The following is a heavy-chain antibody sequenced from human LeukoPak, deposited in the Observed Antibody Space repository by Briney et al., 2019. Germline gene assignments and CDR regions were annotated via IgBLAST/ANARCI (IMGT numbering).Heavy chain of an antibody. CDR3: ARGFRLRLDY. CDR1: GFIFSSYE. Sequence: GGSLRLSCAASGFIFSSYEMNWVRQAPGKGLEWVSYISSSGSTIYYADSVKGRFTISRDNAKNSLYLHMNSLRAEDTAVHYCARGFRLRLDYWGQGTLVTVSS. V-gene: IGHV3-48*03. D-gene: IGHD4-17*01. CDR2: ISSSGSTI. J-gene: IGHJ4*02.